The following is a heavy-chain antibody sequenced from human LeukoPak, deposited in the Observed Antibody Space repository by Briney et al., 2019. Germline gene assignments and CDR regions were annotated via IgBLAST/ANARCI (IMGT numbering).Heavy chain of an antibody. V-gene: IGHV1-69*01. CDR1: GGTFSSYA. Sequence: ASVKVSRKASGGTFSSYAISWVRQAPGQGLEWMGGIIPIFGTANYAQKFQGRVTITADESTSAAYMELSSLRSEDTAVYYCARDLTVMVKFAWFDPWGQGTLVTVSS. D-gene: IGHD5-18*01. CDR2: IIPIFGTA. J-gene: IGHJ5*02. CDR3: ARDLTVMVKFAWFDP.